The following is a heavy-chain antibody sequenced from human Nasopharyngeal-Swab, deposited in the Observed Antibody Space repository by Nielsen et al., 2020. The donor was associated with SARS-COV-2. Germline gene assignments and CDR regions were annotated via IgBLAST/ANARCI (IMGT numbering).Heavy chain of an antibody. D-gene: IGHD3-9*01. CDR3: ASGLNWFPFDY. CDR2: IYYSGST. Sequence: WIRQPPGKGLEWIGYIYYSGSTNYNPSLKSRVTISVDTSKNQFSLKLSSVTAADTAVYYCASGLNWFPFDYWGQGTRVTVS. V-gene: IGHV4-59*01. J-gene: IGHJ4*02.